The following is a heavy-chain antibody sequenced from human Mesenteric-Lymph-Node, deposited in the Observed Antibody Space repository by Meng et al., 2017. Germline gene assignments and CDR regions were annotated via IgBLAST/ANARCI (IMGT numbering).Heavy chain of an antibody. CDR2: INHSGST. V-gene: IGHV4-34*01. J-gene: IGHJ6*02. CDR1: GGSFSGYY. D-gene: IGHD6-13*01. Sequence: SETLSLTCAVYGGSFSGYYWSWIRQPPGKGLEWIGEINHSGSTNYNPSLKSRVTISVDTSKNQFSLKLSSVTAADTAVYYCARGGMRSSSWYGSYYYYGMDVWGQGTTVTVSS. CDR3: ARGGMRSSSWYGSYYYYGMDV.